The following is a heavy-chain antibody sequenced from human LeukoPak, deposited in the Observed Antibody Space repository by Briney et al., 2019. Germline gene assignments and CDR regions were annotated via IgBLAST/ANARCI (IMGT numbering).Heavy chain of an antibody. D-gene: IGHD3-9*01. CDR2: IGPNGAST. CDR3: VKDLTGTWSFDY. CDR1: GFTFSNHF. V-gene: IGHV3-64D*06. J-gene: IGHJ4*02. Sequence: GGSLRLSCSTSGFTFSNHFMHWVRQAPGKGLEYVSSIGPNGASTLYADSVKGRFTISRDNSKNALYLQLTSLRLEDTALYYCVKDLTGTWSFDYWGQGTLVTVPS.